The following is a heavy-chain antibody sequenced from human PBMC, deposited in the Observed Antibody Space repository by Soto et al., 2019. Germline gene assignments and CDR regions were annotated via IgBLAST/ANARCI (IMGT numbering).Heavy chain of an antibody. V-gene: IGHV4-59*01. CDR1: GDSISSYY. CDR3: AKYRRTEEEGYTLDY. Sequence: PSETLSLTCTVSGDSISSYYWSWIRQPPGKRLELIGYIYYTGSTTYNPSLESRVTMSVDTSKNQFSLKLNSVNAADTAVYYCAKYRRTEEEGYTLDYWGRGTLVTVSS. CDR2: IYYTGST. J-gene: IGHJ4*02. D-gene: IGHD6-13*01.